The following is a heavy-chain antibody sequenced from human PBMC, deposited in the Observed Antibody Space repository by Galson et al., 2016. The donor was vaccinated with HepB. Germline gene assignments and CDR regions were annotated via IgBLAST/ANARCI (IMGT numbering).Heavy chain of an antibody. CDR3: ARDRCVGDTIGYYNIDY. V-gene: IGHV1-3*01. Sequence: SVKVSCKATGYTFTRYAIHWVRQAPGQSLEWMGCISAPNGNTKYAQKFQGRVTITRDTSADTVYMELNSLRSEDTAVYYCARDRCVGDTIGYYNIDYWGQGTLVTVAS. D-gene: IGHD3-9*01. J-gene: IGHJ4*02. CDR1: GYTFTRYA. CDR2: ISAPNGNT.